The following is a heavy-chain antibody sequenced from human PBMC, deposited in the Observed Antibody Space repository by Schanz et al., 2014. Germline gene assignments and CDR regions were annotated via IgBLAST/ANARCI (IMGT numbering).Heavy chain of an antibody. Sequence: VQLEQSGAEVKKPGSSVKVSCKASGGTFSSFGINWVRQAPGQGLEWMGWINSANGNTRYSHRFQGRVTMTTDTSTGTAYMELRSLRSDGKAVYCCASGRGCYDYWGQGTLVTVAS. CDR2: INSANGNT. J-gene: IGHJ4*02. CDR1: GGTFSSFG. V-gene: IGHV1-18*01. D-gene: IGHD2-21*01. CDR3: ASGRGCYDY.